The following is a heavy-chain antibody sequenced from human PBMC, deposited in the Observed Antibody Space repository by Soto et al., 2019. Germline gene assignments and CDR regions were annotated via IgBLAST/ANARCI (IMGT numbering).Heavy chain of an antibody. D-gene: IGHD3-9*01. CDR1: GGSLSRYY. Sequence: SEPLSLTCPVSGGSLSRYYWLWLRQPAGKGLDWIGRSYTSGSTNYNPSLQSRVTMSVQXSKKQFHLKLSSPTAADTGVYSSARDKGAEIRTGDYNVFFSSSYYGMDVRRKGTTVTGSS. CDR2: SYTSGST. J-gene: IGHJ6*04. V-gene: IGHV4-4*07. CDR3: ARDKGAEIRTGDYNVFFSSSYYGMDV.